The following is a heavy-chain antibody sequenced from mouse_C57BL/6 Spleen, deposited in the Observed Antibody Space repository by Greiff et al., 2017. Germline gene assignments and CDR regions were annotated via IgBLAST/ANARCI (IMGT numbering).Heavy chain of an antibody. J-gene: IGHJ2*01. Sequence: QVQLQQPGAELVKPGASVKLSCKASGYTFTSYWMHWVKQRPGQGLEWIGMIHPNSGSTNYNEKFKSKATLTVDKSSSTAYMQLSSLTSEDSAVYYCAREPITTVVATPDYWGQGTTLTVSS. V-gene: IGHV1-64*01. D-gene: IGHD1-1*01. CDR1: GYTFTSYW. CDR2: IHPNSGST. CDR3: AREPITTVVATPDY.